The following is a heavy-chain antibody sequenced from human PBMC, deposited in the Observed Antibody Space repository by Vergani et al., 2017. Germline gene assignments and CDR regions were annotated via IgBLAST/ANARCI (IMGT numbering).Heavy chain of an antibody. Sequence: QVQLVESGGGVVQPGGSLRLSCAASGFTFSSYGMHWVRQAPGKGLEWVAVIRYDGSNKYYADSVKGRFTISRDNSKNTLYLQMNSLRAEDTAVYYCAKVAAAGKAEPKYYFDYWGQGTLVTVSS. D-gene: IGHD6-13*01. V-gene: IGHV3-30*02. CDR2: IRYDGSNK. J-gene: IGHJ4*02. CDR3: AKVAAAGKAEPKYYFDY. CDR1: GFTFSSYG.